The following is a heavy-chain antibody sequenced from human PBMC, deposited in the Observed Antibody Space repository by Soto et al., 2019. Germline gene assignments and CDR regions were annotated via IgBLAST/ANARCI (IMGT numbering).Heavy chain of an antibody. CDR3: ARLDYGLDV. V-gene: IGHV3-48*02. J-gene: IGHJ6*02. CDR2: INSGSGAR. CDR1: GFSFIAFS. Sequence: EMQLVESGGGLVQPGGSLRLSCAAFGFSFIAFSMNWVRQAPGKGLDWLSSINSGSGARYYADSVKGRFTISRDNAKNSLYLQMNSLRDEDTAVYYCARLDYGLDVWGQGTTVTVSS.